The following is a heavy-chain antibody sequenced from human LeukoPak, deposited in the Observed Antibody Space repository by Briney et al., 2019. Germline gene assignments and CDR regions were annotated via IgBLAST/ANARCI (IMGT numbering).Heavy chain of an antibody. V-gene: IGHV1-8*01. J-gene: IGHJ3*02. CDR2: INPNSGNT. CDR3: ASLGDYYGSGSYEDAFDI. D-gene: IGHD3-10*01. CDR1: GYTLTELS. Sequence: ASVKVSCKVSGYTLTELSMHWVRQATGQGLEWMGWINPNSGNTGYAQKFQGRVTMTRNTSISTAYMELSSLRSEDTAVYYCASLGDYYGSGSYEDAFDIWGQGTMVTVSS.